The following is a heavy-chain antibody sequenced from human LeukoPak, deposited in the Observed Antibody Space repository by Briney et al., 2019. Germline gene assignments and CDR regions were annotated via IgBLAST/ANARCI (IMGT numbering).Heavy chain of an antibody. V-gene: IGHV4-39*01. CDR2: IYYNEDT. CDR3: ARQLAAGNDAFDI. CDR1: GVNIYTSTYY. Sequence: SETLSLTCTVSGVNIYTSTYYWAWIRQPPGKGLEFIGSIYYNEDTYSNPSLRSRLTISVDTSTNQFSLRLNSVTAADTAVYYCARQLAAGNDAFDIWGQRTLVTVSS. J-gene: IGHJ3*02. D-gene: IGHD2-15*01.